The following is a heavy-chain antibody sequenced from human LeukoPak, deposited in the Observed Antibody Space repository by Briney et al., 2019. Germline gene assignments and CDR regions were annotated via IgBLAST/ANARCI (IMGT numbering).Heavy chain of an antibody. CDR3: ARVTYSSSSISVDAFNI. Sequence: SETLSLTCTVSGGSISGYYWSWIRQPAGKGLEWIGRIYSSGSTNYNPSLKSRVTMSVDTSKNQFSLKLTSVTAADTAVYYCARVTYSSSSISVDAFNIWGQGTVVTVSS. CDR2: IYSSGST. V-gene: IGHV4-4*07. CDR1: GGSISGYY. J-gene: IGHJ3*02. D-gene: IGHD6-6*01.